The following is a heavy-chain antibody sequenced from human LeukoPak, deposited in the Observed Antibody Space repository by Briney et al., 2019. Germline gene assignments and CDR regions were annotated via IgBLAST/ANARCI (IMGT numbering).Heavy chain of an antibody. V-gene: IGHV3-13*01. D-gene: IGHD5-18*01. J-gene: IGHJ4*02. CDR2: VPSGFHA. CDR1: GFTLGSHD. Sequence: GGSLRLSCTASGFTLGSHDMHWVRQSPGQGLEWVAAVPSGFHAFFADSVQSRFTVSREDARNSLYLQMNSLRAGNTAVYYCVREARGYHYTYFDYWGQGTLVTVSS. CDR3: VREARGYHYTYFDY.